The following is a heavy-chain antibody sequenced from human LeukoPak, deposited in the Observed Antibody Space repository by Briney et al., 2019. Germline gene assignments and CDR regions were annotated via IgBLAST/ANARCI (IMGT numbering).Heavy chain of an antibody. CDR1: DGSISSYF. J-gene: IGHJ4*02. V-gene: IGHV4-59*01. CDR2: IYYSGST. Sequence: PSETLSLTCTVSDGSISSYFWSWIRQPPGKGLEWIGHIYYSGSTNYNPSLKSRVTISVDTSKNQFSLQLRSVTAADTAVYCCARDGGYNSGWPYFDYWGQGTLVPVPS. CDR3: ARDGGYNSGWPYFDY. D-gene: IGHD6-19*01.